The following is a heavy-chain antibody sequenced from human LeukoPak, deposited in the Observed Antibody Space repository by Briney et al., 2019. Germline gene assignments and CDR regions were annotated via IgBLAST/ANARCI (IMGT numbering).Heavy chain of an antibody. J-gene: IGHJ4*02. CDR3: ARDWRRSQRAIFGVVPISDYFDY. V-gene: IGHV7-4-1*02. D-gene: IGHD3-3*01. CDR2: INTNTGNP. CDR1: GYTFTSYA. Sequence: ASVKVSCKASGYTFTSYAMNWVRQAPGQGLEWMGWINTNTGNPTYAQGFTGRFVFSLDTSVSTAYLQISSLKAEDTAVYYCARDWRRSQRAIFGVVPISDYFDYWGQGTLVTVSS.